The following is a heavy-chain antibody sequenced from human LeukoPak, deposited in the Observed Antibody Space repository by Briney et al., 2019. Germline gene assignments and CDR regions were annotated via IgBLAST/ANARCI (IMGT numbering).Heavy chain of an antibody. D-gene: IGHD6-13*01. V-gene: IGHV4-59*01. CDR1: GGSISSYY. J-gene: IGHJ6*03. CDR2: IYYSGST. Sequence: PSETLSLTCTVSGGSISSYYWSWIRQPPGKGLEWIGYIYYSGSTNYNPSLKSRVTISVDTSKNQFSLKLSSVTAADTAVYYCASTIAAAGKNPNYYYYYYMDVWGKGTTVTVSS. CDR3: ASTIAAAGKNPNYYYYYYMDV.